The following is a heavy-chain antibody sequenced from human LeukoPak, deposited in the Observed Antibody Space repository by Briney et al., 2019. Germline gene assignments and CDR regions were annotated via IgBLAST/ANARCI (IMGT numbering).Heavy chain of an antibody. CDR1: GGSISSYY. Sequence: SETLSLTCTVSGGSISSYYWSWIRQPPGKGLEWIGYIYYSGSTNYNPSLKSRVTISVDTSKNQFSLKLSSVTAADTAVYYCARGNFGITGRIGYWGQGTLVTVSS. J-gene: IGHJ4*02. CDR3: ARGNFGITGRIGY. D-gene: IGHD1-20*01. CDR2: IYYSGST. V-gene: IGHV4-59*01.